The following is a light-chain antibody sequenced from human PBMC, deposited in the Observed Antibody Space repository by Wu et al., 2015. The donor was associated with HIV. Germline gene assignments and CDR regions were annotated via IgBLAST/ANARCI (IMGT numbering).Light chain of an antibody. CDR2: GAS. Sequence: EIVMTQSPATLSVSPGERATLSCRASQSVSSNLAWYQQKPGQAPRLLIYGASTRATGIPARFSGSGSGTEFTLTISSMQSEDSAVYYCQQRTTWPLTFGHGTRLEIK. CDR3: QQRTTWPLT. J-gene: IGKJ5*01. CDR1: QSVSSN. V-gene: IGKV3-15*01.